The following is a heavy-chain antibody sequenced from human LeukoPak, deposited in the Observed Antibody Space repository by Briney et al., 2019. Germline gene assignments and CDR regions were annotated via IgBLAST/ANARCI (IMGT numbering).Heavy chain of an antibody. J-gene: IGHJ3*02. D-gene: IGHD3-22*01. CDR1: GFTFSRYS. V-gene: IGHV3-21*01. Sequence: GGSLRLSCAASGFTFSRYSMNWVRQAPGKGVEWVSSISSSRSYIYYADSVKGRFTISRDNAKNSLYLQMNSLRAEDTAVYYCARDDYYDSSGYYSPSAFDIWGQGTMVTVSS. CDR2: ISSSRSYI. CDR3: ARDDYYDSSGYYSPSAFDI.